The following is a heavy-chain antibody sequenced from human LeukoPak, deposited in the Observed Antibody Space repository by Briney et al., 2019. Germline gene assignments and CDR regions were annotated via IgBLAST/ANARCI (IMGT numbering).Heavy chain of an antibody. CDR2: IYYSGST. V-gene: IGHV4-30-4*08. Sequence: SETLSLTCTVSGGSISSGGYYWSWIRQHPGKGLEWIGYIYYSGSTYYNPSLKSRVTISVDTSKNQFSLKLSSVTAADTAVYYCARGHGANFGVADNWFDPWGQGTLVTVSS. J-gene: IGHJ5*02. CDR1: GGSISSGGYY. D-gene: IGHD3-3*01. CDR3: ARGHGANFGVADNWFDP.